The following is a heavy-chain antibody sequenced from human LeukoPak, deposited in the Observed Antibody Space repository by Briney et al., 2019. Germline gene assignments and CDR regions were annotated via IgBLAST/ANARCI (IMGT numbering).Heavy chain of an antibody. V-gene: IGHV5-51*01. CDR1: GYSFTSYW. D-gene: IGHD1-26*01. Sequence: GESLKISCKGSGYSFTSYWIGWVRQMPGKGLEWMGIIYPGDSDTRYSPSFQGQVTISADKSISTAYLQWSSLKASDTAMYYCARHGPGWELLRRAFDIWGQGTMVTVSS. J-gene: IGHJ3*02. CDR3: ARHGPGWELLRRAFDI. CDR2: IYPGDSDT.